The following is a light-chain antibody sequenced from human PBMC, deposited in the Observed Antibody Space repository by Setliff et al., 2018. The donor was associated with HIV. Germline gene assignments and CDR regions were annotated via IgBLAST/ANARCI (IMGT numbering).Light chain of an antibody. Sequence: QSALTQPASVSGSPGQSITISCTGTSSDVGGSNYVSWYQHHPGKAPKLMLYEVTKRPSGISDRFSGSKSGDTASLTISGLQAEDEADYYCCSYAGSRTFYVFGTGTKVTVL. J-gene: IGLJ1*01. V-gene: IGLV2-23*02. CDR2: EVT. CDR3: CSYAGSRTFYV. CDR1: SSDVGGSNY.